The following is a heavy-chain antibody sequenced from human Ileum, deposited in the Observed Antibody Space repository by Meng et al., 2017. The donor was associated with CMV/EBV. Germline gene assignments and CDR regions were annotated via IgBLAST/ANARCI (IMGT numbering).Heavy chain of an antibody. D-gene: IGHD6-19*01. Sequence: GESLKISCAASGFTFSSYAMGWVRQAPGKGLEWVLVISGSGGSTSYADSVKGRFTISRDNSKNTLYLQMNSLRADDTAVYYCAKGSSGWSYWFDPWGQGTLVTVSS. J-gene: IGHJ5*02. V-gene: IGHV3-23*01. CDR3: AKGSSGWSYWFDP. CDR1: GFTFSSYA. CDR2: ISGSGGST.